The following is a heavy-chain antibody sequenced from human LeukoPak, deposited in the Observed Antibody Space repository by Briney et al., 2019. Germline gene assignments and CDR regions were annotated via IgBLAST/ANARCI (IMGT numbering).Heavy chain of an antibody. Sequence: PSETLSLTCTVSGGSMNSYYWSWIRQPPGKGLEWIGYIYYSGNTDYNPSLKSRVTISVDTSKNQFSLKVSSVTAADTAVYYCARHPGSAWPFDYWGQGTLVTVSS. D-gene: IGHD6-19*01. CDR2: IYYSGNT. V-gene: IGHV4-59*08. CDR1: GGSMNSYY. J-gene: IGHJ4*02. CDR3: ARHPGSAWPFDY.